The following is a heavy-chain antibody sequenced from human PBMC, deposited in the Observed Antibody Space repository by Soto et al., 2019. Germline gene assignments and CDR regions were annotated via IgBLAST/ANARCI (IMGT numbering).Heavy chain of an antibody. CDR1: GGSFSSYY. CDR2: VDHSGNT. CDR3: ARNVFRCRGGDDCFHSRAFDI. J-gene: IGHJ3*02. V-gene: IGHV4-34*01. D-gene: IGHD2-21*01. Sequence: SETLSLTXAVYGGSFSSYYWSWIRQPPGKGLEWIGEVDHSGNTIYNPSLKNRVTMSVDTSKNQFSLKLNSLTAADTALYFCARNVFRCRGGDDCFHSRAFDIWGRGTMVTVSS.